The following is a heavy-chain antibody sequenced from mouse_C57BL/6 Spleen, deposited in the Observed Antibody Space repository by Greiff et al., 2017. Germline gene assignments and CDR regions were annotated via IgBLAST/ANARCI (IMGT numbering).Heavy chain of an antibody. D-gene: IGHD1-1*01. Sequence: QVQLQQPGAELVMPGASVKLSCKASGYTFTSYWMHWVKQRPGQGLEWIGEIDPSDSYTNYNQKFKGKSTLTVDKSSSTAYMQLSSLTSEDSAVYYCARATDRDYWGQGTTLTVSS. CDR1: GYTFTSYW. J-gene: IGHJ2*01. V-gene: IGHV1-69*01. CDR3: ARATDRDY. CDR2: IDPSDSYT.